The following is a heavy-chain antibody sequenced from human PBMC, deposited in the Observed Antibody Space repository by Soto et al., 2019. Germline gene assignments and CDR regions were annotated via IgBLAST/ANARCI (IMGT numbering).Heavy chain of an antibody. CDR3: ARDPYDFWSGYSFGMDV. CDR1: GASIITDNYF. J-gene: IGHJ6*02. V-gene: IGHV4-39*07. D-gene: IGHD3-3*01. CDR2: ISYSGRT. Sequence: SETLSLTCTVSGASIITDNYFWVWIRQSPRRGLELIGSISYSGRTYDNPSLQSRVTISIDASKNQFSLKLSSVTAADTAVYYCARDPYDFWSGYSFGMDVWGQGTTVTVYS.